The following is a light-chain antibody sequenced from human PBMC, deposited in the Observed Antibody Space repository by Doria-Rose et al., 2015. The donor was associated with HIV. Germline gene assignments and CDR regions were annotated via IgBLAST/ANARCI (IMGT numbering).Light chain of an antibody. CDR3: QSYDSRLSVYV. J-gene: IGLJ1*01. V-gene: IGLV1-40*01. CDR2: GNT. Sequence: QPVLTQPPSVSGAPGQRVAISCTGSSSNIGAGFDVNWYQQLPGTAATLLIHGNTNRPSGVPDRFSGSKSGTSASLAISGLRAKDEADYYCQSYDSRLSVYVFGTGTKVTVL. CDR1: SSNIGAGFD.